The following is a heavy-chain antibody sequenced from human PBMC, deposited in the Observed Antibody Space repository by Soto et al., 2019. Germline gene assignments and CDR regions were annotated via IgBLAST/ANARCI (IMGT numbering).Heavy chain of an antibody. CDR3: ARGSGHYYYYGMDV. CDR2: ISSDGSKK. V-gene: IGHV3-30*03. CDR1: GFTFTYYA. J-gene: IGHJ6*02. Sequence: PGGSLRLSCAASGFTFTYYAMHWVRQAPGKGLEWVAVISSDGSKKYYADSVKGRVTISRDNSKNTLYLQMNSLRAEDTAVYYCARGSGHYYYYGMDVWGQGTTVTVSS.